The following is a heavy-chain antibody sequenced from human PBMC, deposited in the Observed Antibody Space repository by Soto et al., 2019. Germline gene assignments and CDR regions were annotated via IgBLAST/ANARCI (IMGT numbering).Heavy chain of an antibody. V-gene: IGHV1-69*13. CDR1: GGTFSSCA. CDR2: IIPIFGTA. J-gene: IGHJ6*02. CDR3: ASDRGFLVVAGAISGDYGLDF. D-gene: IGHD2-2*02. Sequence: SVKVSCKASGGTFSSCAIRWVRQAPGQGLEWMGGIIPIFGTANYAQKFQGRVTITADESTSTAYMELSSLRSEDTAVYYCASDRGFLVVAGAISGDYGLDFLLHGSTVAVSS.